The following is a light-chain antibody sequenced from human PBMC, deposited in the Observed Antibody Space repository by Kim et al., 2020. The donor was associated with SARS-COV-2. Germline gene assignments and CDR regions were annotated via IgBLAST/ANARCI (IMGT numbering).Light chain of an antibody. J-gene: IGLJ1*01. CDR1: NSDVGGYNY. CDR2: DVS. V-gene: IGLV2-14*03. Sequence: PGQSVTISCTGTNSDVGGYNYLSWYQQDPGKAPKLMIYDVSERPSGVSDRFSGSKSGNTASLTISGLQPEDDSDYYCSSYATTGTVFGTGTKVTVL. CDR3: SSYATTGTV.